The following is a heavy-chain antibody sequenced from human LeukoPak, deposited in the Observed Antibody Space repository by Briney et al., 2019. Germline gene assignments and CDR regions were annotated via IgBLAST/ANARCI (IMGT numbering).Heavy chain of an antibody. CDR2: ISGSGGST. CDR1: GFTFSSYA. V-gene: IGHV3-23*01. Sequence: GGSLRLSCAASGFTFSSYAMSWVHQAPGKGLEWVSAISGSGGSTYYADSVKGRFTISRDNAKNSLYLQMNSLRAEDTAVYYCVRTTAVAYYYYGMDVWGQGTTVTVSS. CDR3: VRTTAVAYYYYGMDV. D-gene: IGHD5-18*01. J-gene: IGHJ6*02.